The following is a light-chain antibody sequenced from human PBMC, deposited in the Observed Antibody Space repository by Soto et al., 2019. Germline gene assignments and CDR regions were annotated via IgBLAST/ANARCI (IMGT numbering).Light chain of an antibody. CDR1: SSNIGNNY. V-gene: IGLV1-51*01. J-gene: IGLJ2*01. Sequence: QSVLTQPPSVSAALGQKVTISCSGSSSNIGNNYVSWYQHLPGTAPKVLIYDNNKRPSGIPDRFSGSKSGTSATLGITGLQTGDESDYYCGTWDTSLSTVVFGGGTKLTVL. CDR2: DNN. CDR3: GTWDTSLSTVV.